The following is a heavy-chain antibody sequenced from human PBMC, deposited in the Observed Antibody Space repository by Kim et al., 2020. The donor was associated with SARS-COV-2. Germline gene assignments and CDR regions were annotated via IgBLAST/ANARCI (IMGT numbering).Heavy chain of an antibody. D-gene: IGHD3-16*01. CDR2: IYSDGST. CDR3: ARGLMGLDV. CDR1: KFTVSKNY. J-gene: IGHJ6*02. V-gene: IGHV3-53*04. Sequence: GGSLRLSCAASKFTVSKNYMTWVRQAPGKGLECVSVIYSDGSTSYADSVKGRFTISRHNSKNTLYLQMNILRREDTAVYYCARGLMGLDVWGQGTTVTVSS.